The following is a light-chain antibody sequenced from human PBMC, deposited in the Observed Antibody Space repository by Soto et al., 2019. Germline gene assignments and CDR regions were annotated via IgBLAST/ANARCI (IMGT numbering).Light chain of an antibody. CDR3: QQRSNWWGFT. CDR2: AAS. J-gene: IGKJ3*01. CDR1: QGISNY. Sequence: QLTQPPSCLQASDGARLTLTCRASQGISNYVGWYQQKPGKAPKLLISAASTLESGVPSRFSGSGSGTDFTLTISSLQPEDFAVYYCQQRSNWWGFTFGPGTKVDIK. V-gene: IGKV1-9*01.